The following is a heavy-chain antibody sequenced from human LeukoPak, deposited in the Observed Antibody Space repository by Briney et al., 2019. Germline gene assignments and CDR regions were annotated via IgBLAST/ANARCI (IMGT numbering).Heavy chain of an antibody. D-gene: IGHD4-17*01. CDR3: AREGPSYGDHFDY. CDR2: IWYDGSGK. V-gene: IGHV3-33*01. CDR1: GFTFSSYG. Sequence: GRSLRLSCAASGFTFSSYGMHWVRQAPGEGLEWVAAIWYDGSGKYYADSVKGRFTISRDNSKNALYLQMNSLRAEDTAVYYCAREGPSYGDHFDYWGQGTLVTVSS. J-gene: IGHJ4*02.